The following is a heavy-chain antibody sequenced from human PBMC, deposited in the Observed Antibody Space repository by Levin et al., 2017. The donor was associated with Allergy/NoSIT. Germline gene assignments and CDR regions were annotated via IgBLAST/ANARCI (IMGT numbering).Heavy chain of an antibody. CDR1: GFTFSSYG. D-gene: IGHD6-19*01. V-gene: IGHV3-30*18. Sequence: PGGSLRLSCAASGFTFSSYGMHWVRQAPGKGLEWVAVISYDGSNKYYADSVKGRFTISRDNSKNTLYLQMNSLRAEDTAVYYCAKEWVSGVAGRPYYYGMDGWGQGTTVTVSS. CDR2: ISYDGSNK. J-gene: IGHJ6*02. CDR3: AKEWVSGVAGRPYYYGMDG.